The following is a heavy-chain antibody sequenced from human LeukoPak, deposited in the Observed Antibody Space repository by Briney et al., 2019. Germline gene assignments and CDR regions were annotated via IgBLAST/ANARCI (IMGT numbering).Heavy chain of an antibody. CDR1: GFTFSSYS. CDR2: ISCSSSTI. J-gene: IGHJ4*02. V-gene: IGHV3-48*01. D-gene: IGHD3-3*01. Sequence: GGSLRLSCAASGFTFSSYSMNWVRQAPGKGLEWVSYISCSSSTIYYADSVKGRFTISRDNAKNSLYLQMNSLRAEDTAVYYCARDLNDFWSGYYPPLGYWGQGTLVTVSS. CDR3: ARDLNDFWSGYYPPLGY.